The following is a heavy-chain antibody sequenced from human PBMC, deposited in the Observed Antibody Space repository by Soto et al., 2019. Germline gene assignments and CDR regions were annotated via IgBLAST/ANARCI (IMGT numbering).Heavy chain of an antibody. J-gene: IGHJ4*02. V-gene: IGHV4-4*02. CDR1: GGSISTNNW. CDR3: AREQGAGTYMGFDY. D-gene: IGHD3-10*01. CDR2: IYHSGST. Sequence: QVQLQESGPGLVEPSGTLSLTCGVSGGSISTNNWWSWVRQSPGRGLEWIGEIYHSGSTNYNPSLKSRVTMSVDKSKNQFSLELTSVTAADTAVYYCAREQGAGTYMGFDYWGQGTLVTVSS.